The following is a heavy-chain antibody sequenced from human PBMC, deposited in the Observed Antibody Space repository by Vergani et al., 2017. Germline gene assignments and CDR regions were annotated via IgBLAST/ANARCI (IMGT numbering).Heavy chain of an antibody. V-gene: IGHV1-2*02. Sequence: QVQLVQSGAEVKKPGASVKVSCKASGYTFNGYYMHWVRQAPAQGLECMGWINPNSGGTNYAQKFPGRVTMTRDTSISTAYMELSRLRSDDTAVYYWASIYYGSGSAYYWGQGTLVTVSS. CDR3: ASIYYGSGSAYY. CDR1: GYTFNGYY. J-gene: IGHJ4*02. CDR2: INPNSGGT. D-gene: IGHD3-10*01.